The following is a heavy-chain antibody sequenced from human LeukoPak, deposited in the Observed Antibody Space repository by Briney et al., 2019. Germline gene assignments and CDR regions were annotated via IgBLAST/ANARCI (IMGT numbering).Heavy chain of an antibody. CDR3: ARLSSSTSGGDY. V-gene: IGHV5-51*01. Sequence: PGESLKISCKGSGYIFTSYWIGWVRQMPGKGLEWMGIINPGDSETRYSPSFQGQVTISADKFSTTAYLQWSTLKASDTAIYYCARLSSSTSGGDYWGQGTLVTVSS. CDR1: GYIFTSYW. D-gene: IGHD2-2*01. J-gene: IGHJ4*02. CDR2: INPGDSET.